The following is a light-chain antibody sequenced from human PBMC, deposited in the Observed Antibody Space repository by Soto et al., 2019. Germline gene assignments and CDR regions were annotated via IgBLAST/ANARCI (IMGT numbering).Light chain of an antibody. V-gene: IGLV2-11*01. CDR3: CSYAGNYKYV. CDR1: SSDVGAYNF. J-gene: IGLJ1*01. CDR2: DVN. Sequence: ALTQPHSVSGSPGQSVTISCTGTSSDVGAYNFASWYQQRPGTAPRLIIYDVNKRPSGVPDRFSGSKSGNTASLTISGLQAEDEADYYCCSYAGNYKYVFGSGTKVTVL.